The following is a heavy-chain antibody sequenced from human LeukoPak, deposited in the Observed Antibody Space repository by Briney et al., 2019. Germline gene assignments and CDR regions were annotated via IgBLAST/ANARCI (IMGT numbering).Heavy chain of an antibody. Sequence: SETLSLTCTFSGGSISSGGSYWSWIRQPPGKGLEWIGYIYHSGSTYYNPSLKSRVTISVDRSKNQFSLKLSSVTAADTAVYYCARVVLDGYNSGFYFDSWGQGTLVSVSS. CDR1: GGSISSGGSY. D-gene: IGHD5-24*01. J-gene: IGHJ4*02. V-gene: IGHV4-30-2*01. CDR3: ARVVLDGYNSGFYFDS. CDR2: IYHSGST.